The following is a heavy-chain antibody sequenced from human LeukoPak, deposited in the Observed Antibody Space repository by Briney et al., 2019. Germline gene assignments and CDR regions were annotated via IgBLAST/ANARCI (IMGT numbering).Heavy chain of an antibody. V-gene: IGHV1-8*03. J-gene: IGHJ6*03. D-gene: IGHD4-17*01. CDR1: GYTFTSYD. CDR2: MNPNSGNT. Sequence: ASVKVSCKASGYTFTSYDINWVRQATGQGLEWMGWMNPNSGNTGYAQKFQGRVTITRNTSISTAYMELSSLRSEDTAVYYCARGISTTVTTYYYYYMDVWGKGTTVTVSS. CDR3: ARGISTTVTTYYYYYMDV.